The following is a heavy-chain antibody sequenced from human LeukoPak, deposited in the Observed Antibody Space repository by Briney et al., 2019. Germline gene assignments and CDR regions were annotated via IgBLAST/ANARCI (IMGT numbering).Heavy chain of an antibody. Sequence: TSETLSLTCTVSGYSISSGYYWGWIRPPPGKGLEWIGSIYHSGSTYYNPSLKSRVTISVDTSKNQFSLKLSSVTAADTAVYFCARGPYSYDSSGAFDIWGQGTMVTVSS. CDR2: IYHSGST. D-gene: IGHD3-22*01. CDR1: GYSISSGYY. V-gene: IGHV4-38-2*02. J-gene: IGHJ3*02. CDR3: ARGPYSYDSSGAFDI.